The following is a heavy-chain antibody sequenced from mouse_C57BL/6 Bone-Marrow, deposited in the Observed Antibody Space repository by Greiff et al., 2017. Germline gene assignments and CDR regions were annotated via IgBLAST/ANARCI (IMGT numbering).Heavy chain of an antibody. CDR2: IDPEDGDT. CDR3: TTRLQAWFAY. CDR1: GFNIKDYS. Sequence: VQLQQSGAELVRPGASVKLSCTASGFNIKDYSMHWVKQRPEPGLEWIGRIDPEDGDTEYAPKFQGKATMTADTSSKPAYLQLSSLTSEDTAVYYCTTRLQAWFAYWGQGTLVTVSA. D-gene: IGHD2-2*01. V-gene: IGHV14-1*01. J-gene: IGHJ3*01.